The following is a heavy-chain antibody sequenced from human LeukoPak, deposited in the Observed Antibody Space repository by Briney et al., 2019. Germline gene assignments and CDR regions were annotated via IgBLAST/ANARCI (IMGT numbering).Heavy chain of an antibody. Sequence: PGGSLRLSCAASGFTLSSNYMSWVRQAPGKGLEWVSVIYSGDSTYYADSVKGRFTISRDNSKNTLYLQMNSLRAEDTAVYYCARDFATAYGDYFDYWGQGTLVTVSA. J-gene: IGHJ4*02. D-gene: IGHD4-17*01. CDR2: IYSGDST. V-gene: IGHV3-66*01. CDR3: ARDFATAYGDYFDY. CDR1: GFTLSSNY.